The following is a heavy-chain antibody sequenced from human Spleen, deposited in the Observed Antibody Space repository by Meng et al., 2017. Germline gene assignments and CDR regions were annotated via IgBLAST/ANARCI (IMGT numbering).Heavy chain of an antibody. CDR2: IGGSGDST. CDR3: ARANCGGDCYRIDY. CDR1: GFTFTNYA. D-gene: IGHD2-21*02. V-gene: IGHV3-23*01. Sequence: GESLKISCAASGFTFTNYAMSWVRQAPGKGLEWVSAIGGSGDSTYYADSVKGRFTISRDNSKNTLYLQMNSLRAEDTAVFYCARANCGGDCYRIDYWGQGTLVTVSS. J-gene: IGHJ4*02.